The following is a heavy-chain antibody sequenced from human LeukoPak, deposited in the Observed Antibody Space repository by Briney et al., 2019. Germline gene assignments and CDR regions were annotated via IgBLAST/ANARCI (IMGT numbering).Heavy chain of an antibody. CDR2: IYTSGST. CDR3: ARVGSSSWYYYFDY. CDR1: GGSISSYY. J-gene: IGHJ4*02. V-gene: IGHV4-4*07. D-gene: IGHD6-13*01. Sequence: SETLSLTCTVSGGSISSYYWSWIRQPAGKGLEWIGRIYTSGSTNYNPSLKSRVTMSVDTSKNQCSLKLSSVTAADTAVYYCARVGSSSWYYYFDYWGQGTLVTVSS.